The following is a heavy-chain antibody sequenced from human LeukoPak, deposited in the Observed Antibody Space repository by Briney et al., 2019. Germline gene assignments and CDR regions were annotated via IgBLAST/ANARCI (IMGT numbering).Heavy chain of an antibody. CDR3: ARGGLMTTVTTELDY. J-gene: IGHJ4*02. D-gene: IGHD4-17*01. CDR1: GGTFISYA. Sequence: SVKVSCKASGGTFISYAISWVRQAPGQGLEWMGGIIPIFGTANYAQKFQGRVTITTDESTSTAYMELSSLRSEDTAVYYCARGGLMTTVTTELDYWGQGTLVTVSS. V-gene: IGHV1-69*05. CDR2: IIPIFGTA.